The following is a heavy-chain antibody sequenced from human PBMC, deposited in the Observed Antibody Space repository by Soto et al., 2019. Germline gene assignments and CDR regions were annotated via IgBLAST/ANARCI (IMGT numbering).Heavy chain of an antibody. CDR2: GNHGGST. D-gene: IGHD2-15*01. CDR1: GGSFSGFF. J-gene: IGHJ4*02. CDR3: ARAAVAAGGPLDK. V-gene: IGHV4-34*01. Sequence: QVQLHQGSAGLLKPAETLTLTCAVSGGSFSGFFWGWIRQPPGKGLEWIGEGNHGGSTNYNPSLKSRVTISSDTSKTHFALTLRSVTAAYTAVYYWARAAVAAGGPLDKWGQGALVTVSS.